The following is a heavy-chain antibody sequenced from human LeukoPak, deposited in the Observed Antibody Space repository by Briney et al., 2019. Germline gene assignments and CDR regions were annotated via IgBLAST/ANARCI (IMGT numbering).Heavy chain of an antibody. D-gene: IGHD3-3*01. CDR2: IYYSGST. CDR1: GGSISTNVYY. Sequence: SETLSLTCTVSGGSISTNVYYWGWIRQPPGNGLEWIGSIYYSGSTYYNPSLKSRVTISVDTSKNQFSLKLSSVTAADTAVYYCARDGRITIFGVVIPHYYYYMDVWGKGTTVTVSS. J-gene: IGHJ6*03. V-gene: IGHV4-39*07. CDR3: ARDGRITIFGVVIPHYYYYMDV.